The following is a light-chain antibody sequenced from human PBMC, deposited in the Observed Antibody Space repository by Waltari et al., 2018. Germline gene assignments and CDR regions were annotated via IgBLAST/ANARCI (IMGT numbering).Light chain of an antibody. CDR3: SSYAGSSKGV. J-gene: IGLJ2*01. V-gene: IGLV2-23*02. CDR1: SSDVGNYKR. Sequence: QSALTQPASVSGSPGQSITISCTGTSSDVGNYKRVSWYQQPPGKAPKLMIYAVSKRPSGVSERFSGSKSGDMASLTISGLQPEDEAEYFCSSYAGSSKGVFGGGTKVTVL. CDR2: AVS.